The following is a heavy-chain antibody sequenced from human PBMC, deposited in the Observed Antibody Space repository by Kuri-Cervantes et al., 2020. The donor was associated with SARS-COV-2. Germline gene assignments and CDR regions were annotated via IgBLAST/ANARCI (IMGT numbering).Heavy chain of an antibody. CDR3: ARDSSSWYGYHAEYFQH. CDR1: GFTFSSYA. CDR2: ISYDVSNK. D-gene: IGHD6-13*01. J-gene: IGHJ1*01. Sequence: GESLKISCAASGFTFSSYAMHWVRQAPGKGLEWVAVISYDVSNKYYADSVKGRFTISRDNSKNTLYLQMNSLRAEDTAVYYCARDSSSWYGYHAEYFQHWGQGTLVTVSS. V-gene: IGHV3-30*01.